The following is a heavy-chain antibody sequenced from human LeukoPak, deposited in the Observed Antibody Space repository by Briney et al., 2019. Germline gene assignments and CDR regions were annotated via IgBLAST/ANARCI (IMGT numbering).Heavy chain of an antibody. CDR3: AKESGEYDYGDYVPGWFDP. Sequence: GGSLRLSCAASGFTFSSYAMSWVRQAPGKGLEWVSAISGGGGSTYYADSVKGRFTISRDNSKNTLYLQMNSLRAEDTAVYYCAKESGEYDYGDYVPGWFDPWGQGTLVTVSS. J-gene: IGHJ5*02. D-gene: IGHD4-17*01. V-gene: IGHV3-23*01. CDR1: GFTFSSYA. CDR2: ISGGGGST.